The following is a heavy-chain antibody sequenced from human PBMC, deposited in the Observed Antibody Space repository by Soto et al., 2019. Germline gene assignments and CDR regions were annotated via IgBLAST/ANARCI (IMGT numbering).Heavy chain of an antibody. CDR1: GGSFSGYY. J-gene: IGHJ4*02. Sequence: SETLSLTCAVYGGSFSGYYWSWIRQPPGKGLEWIGEINHSGSTNYNPSLKSRVTISVDTSKNQFSLKLSSVTAADTAVYYCARSGSYGSGSYLVGFDYWGQGTLVTVSS. CDR2: INHSGST. CDR3: ARSGSYGSGSYLVGFDY. D-gene: IGHD3-10*01. V-gene: IGHV4-34*01.